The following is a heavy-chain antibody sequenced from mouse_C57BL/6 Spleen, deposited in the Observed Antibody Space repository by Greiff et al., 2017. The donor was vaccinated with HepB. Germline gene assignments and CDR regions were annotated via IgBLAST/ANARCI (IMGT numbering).Heavy chain of an antibody. V-gene: IGHV3-1*01. Sequence: EVQLVESGPGMVKPSQSLSLTCTVTGYSITSGYDWHWIRHFPGNKLEWMGYISYSGSTNYNPSLKSRISITHDTSKNHFFLKLNSVTTEDTATYYCARAFSYGGFDYWGQGTTLTVSS. CDR1: GYSITSGYD. CDR2: ISYSGST. J-gene: IGHJ2*01. CDR3: ARAFSYGGFDY. D-gene: IGHD1-1*02.